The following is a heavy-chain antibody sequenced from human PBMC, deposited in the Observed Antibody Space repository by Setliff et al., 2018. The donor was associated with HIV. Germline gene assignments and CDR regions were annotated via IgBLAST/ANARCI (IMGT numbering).Heavy chain of an antibody. CDR2: IYYTGIP. CDR1: GGSMNSHY. V-gene: IGHV4-59*11. Sequence: SETLSLTCSVFGGSMNSHYWSWIRQPPGKGLEWIGLIYYTGIPTYNTSLKSRVTMSVDRSKNQFSLRLMSVTAADTAMYYCARVARVHPFDPWGQGTLVTVSS. J-gene: IGHJ5*02. CDR3: ARVARVHPFDP.